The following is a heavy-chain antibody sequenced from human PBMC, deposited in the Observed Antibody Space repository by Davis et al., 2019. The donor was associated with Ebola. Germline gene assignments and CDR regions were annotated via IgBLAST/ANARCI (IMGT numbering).Heavy chain of an antibody. CDR1: GFTFSSYG. CDR3: ARVYWAQCSCSSTRCYLSCHYYYYGMDV. V-gene: IGHV3-33*01. Sequence: PGGSLRLSCAASGFTFSSYGMHWVRQAPGKGLEWVAAIWYDGSNTYYADSVKGRFTISRDNSKNTLYLQMNSLRAEDTAVYYCARVYWAQCSCSSTRCYLSCHYYYYGMDVWGQGTTVTVSS. D-gene: IGHD2-2*01. CDR2: IWYDGSNT. J-gene: IGHJ6*02.